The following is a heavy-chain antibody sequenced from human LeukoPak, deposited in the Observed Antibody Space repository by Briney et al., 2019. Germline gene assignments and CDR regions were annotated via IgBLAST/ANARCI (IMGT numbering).Heavy chain of an antibody. CDR1: GGSISTYY. D-gene: IGHD4-23*01. V-gene: IGHV4-4*07. CDR3: ARGRVPNSNAFDI. Sequence: PSETLSLTCTVSGGSISTYYWTWIRQPAGKGLQWIGRINTSGSTNYNPSLKSRVTMSVDTSKIQFSLKLTSVTAADTAVYYCARGRVPNSNAFDIWGQGTMVTVSS. CDR2: INTSGST. J-gene: IGHJ3*02.